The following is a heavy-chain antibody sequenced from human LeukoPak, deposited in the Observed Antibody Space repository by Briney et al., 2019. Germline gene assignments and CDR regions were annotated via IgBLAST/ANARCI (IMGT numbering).Heavy chain of an antibody. V-gene: IGHV3-9*01. CDR1: GFTFDDYA. D-gene: IGHD5-24*01. J-gene: IGHJ4*02. CDR2: IGWNSGSI. CDR3: AKDRGGMATSAIDY. Sequence: GGSLRLSCAASGFTFDDYAMHWVRQAPGKGLEWVSGIGWNSGSIGYADSVKGRFTISRDNAKNSLYLQMNSLRAEDTALYYCAKDRGGMATSAIDYWGQGTLVTVSS.